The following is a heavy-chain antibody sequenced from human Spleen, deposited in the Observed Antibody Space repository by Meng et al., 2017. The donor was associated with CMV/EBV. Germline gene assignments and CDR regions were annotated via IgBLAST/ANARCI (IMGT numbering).Heavy chain of an antibody. CDR1: GGSISSGGYY. CDR2: INYSLST. CDR3: ARGSTSVTMIVVVFTAASLAYDS. D-gene: IGHD3-22*01. V-gene: IGHV4-31*01. Sequence: SETLSLTCTVSGGSISSGGYYWSWIRQHPGKGLEWIGYINYSLSTYYNPSLKSQVTISVDTSKNQFSLKLSSVTAADTAVYYCARGSTSVTMIVVVFTAASLAYDSWGQGTLVTVSS. J-gene: IGHJ4*02.